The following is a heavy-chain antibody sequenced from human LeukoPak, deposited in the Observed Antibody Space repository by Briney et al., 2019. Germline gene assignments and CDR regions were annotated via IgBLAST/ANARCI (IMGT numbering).Heavy chain of an antibody. V-gene: IGHV4-59*01. D-gene: IGHD2-21*02. Sequence: SETLSLTCTVSGGSINSYYWSWIRQPPGKGLEWIGYIYYSGSTNYNPSLKSRVTISVDTSKNQFSLRLSSVTAADSAVYYCARAPRGGMVTQFDYWGQGTLVTVSS. CDR1: GGSINSYY. J-gene: IGHJ4*02. CDR2: IYYSGST. CDR3: ARAPRGGMVTQFDY.